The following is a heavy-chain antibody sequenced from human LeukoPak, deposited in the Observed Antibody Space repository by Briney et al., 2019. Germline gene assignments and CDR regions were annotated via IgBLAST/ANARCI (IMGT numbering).Heavy chain of an antibody. V-gene: IGHV3-7*01. CDR2: IKQDGSEK. Sequence: GGSLRLSCAASGFTFSSYWMSWVRQAPGKGLDWVANIKQDGSEKYYVDSVKGRFTISRDNAKNSLYLQMNSLRAEDTAVYYCARDPYDYGIYYMDVWGKGTTVTISS. D-gene: IGHD4-17*01. J-gene: IGHJ6*03. CDR3: ARDPYDYGIYYMDV. CDR1: GFTFSSYW.